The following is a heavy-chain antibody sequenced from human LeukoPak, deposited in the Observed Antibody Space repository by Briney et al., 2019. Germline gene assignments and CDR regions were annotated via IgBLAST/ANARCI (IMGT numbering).Heavy chain of an antibody. CDR1: GGSISSYY. CDR2: IYTSGST. CDR3: AGHHPRNTVDF. V-gene: IGHV4-4*07. D-gene: IGHD2/OR15-2a*01. Sequence: SETLSLTCTVSGGSISSYYWSWIRQPAGKGLEWIGRIYTSGSTNYNPSLKSRVTISLDTSKNQFSLKLSSVTAADTAVYYCAGHHPRNTVDFWGQGTLVTVPS. J-gene: IGHJ4*02.